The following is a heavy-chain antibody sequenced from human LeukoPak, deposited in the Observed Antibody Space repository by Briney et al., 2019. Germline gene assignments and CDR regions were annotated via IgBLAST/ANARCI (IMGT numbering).Heavy chain of an antibody. Sequence: PGGSLRLSCVASAFAFSSNWMSWVRQAPGKGLEWVASIKEDGSETYYVDSVKGRFTISRDNAKNSLYLQMNSLRAEDTAVYYCARDPHPGYYLPDYWGQGTLVTVSS. V-gene: IGHV3-7*04. J-gene: IGHJ4*02. CDR2: IKEDGSET. D-gene: IGHD2/OR15-2a*01. CDR1: AFAFSSNW. CDR3: ARDPHPGYYLPDY.